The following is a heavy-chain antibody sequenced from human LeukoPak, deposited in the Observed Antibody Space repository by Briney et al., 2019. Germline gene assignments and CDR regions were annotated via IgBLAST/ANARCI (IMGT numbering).Heavy chain of an antibody. Sequence: PGGSLRLSCAASGFTFSSYAMHWVRQAPGKGLEWVAVISYDGSNKYYADSVKGRFTISRDNAKNSLYLQMNSLRAEDTAVYYCARDQDLDFDYWGQGTLVTVSS. J-gene: IGHJ4*02. CDR3: ARDQDLDFDY. V-gene: IGHV3-30*04. CDR2: ISYDGSNK. CDR1: GFTFSSYA.